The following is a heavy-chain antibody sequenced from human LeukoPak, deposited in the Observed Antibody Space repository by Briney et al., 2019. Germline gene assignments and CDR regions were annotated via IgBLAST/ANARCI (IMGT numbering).Heavy chain of an antibody. Sequence: SETLSLTCAVSGGSISSSNWWSWVRQPPGKGLEWIGEIYHSGSTNYNPSLKSRVTISVDKSKNQFSLKLSSVTAADTAVYYCARDYYDRTGYAPLDYWGQGILVTVSS. V-gene: IGHV4-4*02. D-gene: IGHD3-22*01. J-gene: IGHJ4*02. CDR2: IYHSGST. CDR1: GGSISSSNW. CDR3: ARDYYDRTGYAPLDY.